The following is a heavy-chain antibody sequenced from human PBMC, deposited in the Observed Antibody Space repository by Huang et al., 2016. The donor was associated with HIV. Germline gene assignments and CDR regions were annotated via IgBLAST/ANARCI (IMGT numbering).Heavy chain of an antibody. CDR2: IYPGDSHT. Sequence: EAQLVQSGAEVKKPGESLKISCKGSGYKFTSYWIAWVRQMPRKALERLGTIYPGDSHTRYSPSFQGQVTISADKSINTAYLQWSSLKPSDTAMYFCARQRASGSTYVDAWGQGTLLTVYS. CDR3: ARQRASGSTYVDA. CDR1: GYKFTSYW. V-gene: IGHV5-51*01. D-gene: IGHD2-15*01. J-gene: IGHJ5*02.